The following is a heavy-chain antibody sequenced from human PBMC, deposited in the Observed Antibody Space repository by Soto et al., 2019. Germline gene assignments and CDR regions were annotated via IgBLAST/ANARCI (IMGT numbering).Heavy chain of an antibody. CDR2: INPNSGGT. CDR3: ARGVVVVAAPTGSGINYYYYYMDV. D-gene: IGHD2-15*01. Sequence: ASVKVSCKASGYTFTGYYMHWVRQAPGQGLEWMGWINPNSGGTNYAQKFQGWVTMTRDTSISTAYMELSRLRSDDTAVYYCARGVVVVAAPTGSGINYYYYYMDVWGKGTTVTVSS. CDR1: GYTFTGYY. V-gene: IGHV1-2*04. J-gene: IGHJ6*03.